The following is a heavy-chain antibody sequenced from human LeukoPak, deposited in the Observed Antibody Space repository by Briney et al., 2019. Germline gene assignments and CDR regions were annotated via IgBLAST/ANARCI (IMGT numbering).Heavy chain of an antibody. J-gene: IGHJ3*02. D-gene: IGHD6-13*01. CDR1: GFTFSSYW. CDR2: IKQDGSEK. CDR3: ARPYSRRGDAFDI. Sequence: GGSLRLSCAASGFTFSSYWMSWVRQAPGKGLEWVANIKQDGSEKYYVDSVKGRFTISRDNAKNSLYLQMNSLRAGDTAVYYCARPYSRRGDAFDIWGQGTMVTVSS. V-gene: IGHV3-7*01.